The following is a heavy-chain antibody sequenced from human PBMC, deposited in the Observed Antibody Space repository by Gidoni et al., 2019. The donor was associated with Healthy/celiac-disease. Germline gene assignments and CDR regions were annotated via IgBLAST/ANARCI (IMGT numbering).Heavy chain of an antibody. CDR1: GFTCSSFA. CDR3: AKASYYDFWSGSKYGMDV. CDR2: ISGSSSST. D-gene: IGHD3-3*01. V-gene: IGHV3-23*01. J-gene: IGHJ6*02. Sequence: EVQLLESGGGLVQPGGSLRFSWSASGFTCSSFAMGWVRLAPGKGLELVSAISGSSSSTYNADSVKGRFTISRDNSKNTLYLQMNSLRAEDTAVYYCAKASYYDFWSGSKYGMDVWGQGTTVTVSS.